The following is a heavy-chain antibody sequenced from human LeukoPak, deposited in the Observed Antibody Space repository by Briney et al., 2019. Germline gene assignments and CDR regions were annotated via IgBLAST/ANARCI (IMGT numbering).Heavy chain of an antibody. J-gene: IGHJ4*02. D-gene: IGHD3-22*01. CDR1: GDSIRSSSYY. V-gene: IGHV4-39*07. Sequence: SETLSLTCIVSGDSIRSSSYYGGWIRQPPGKGLEWIGSIYYSGSTYNKPSLKSRVTISVDTSKNQFSLQLSSVTAADTAVYYCARVENDYYDSSGYGNFDYCGQGTLVTVSS. CDR2: IYYSGST. CDR3: ARVENDYYDSSGYGNFDY.